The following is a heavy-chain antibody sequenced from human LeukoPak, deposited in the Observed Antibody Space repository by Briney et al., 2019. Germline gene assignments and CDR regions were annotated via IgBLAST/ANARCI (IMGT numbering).Heavy chain of an antibody. CDR3: ARNGLSSSFSMDY. Sequence: GGSLRLSCAASVFTFSSYSMHWVRQAPGKGREWGAVISYDGSNKYYTDSAKGRFTITRDNSKNTLYLQMNSLRAEDTAVYYCARNGLSSSFSMDYWGQGTLVTVSS. J-gene: IGHJ4*02. CDR2: ISYDGSNK. V-gene: IGHV3-30*04. CDR1: VFTFSSYS. D-gene: IGHD6-6*01.